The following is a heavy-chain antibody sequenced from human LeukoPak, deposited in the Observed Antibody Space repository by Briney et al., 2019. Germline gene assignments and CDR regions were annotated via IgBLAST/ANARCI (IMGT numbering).Heavy chain of an antibody. CDR2: AYGDGTDK. D-gene: IGHD2-15*01. Sequence: GGSLRLSCAASGFTFNRYGMHWVRQAPGKGLEWVAVAYGDGTDKYYADSVKGRFTISKDLSQNRLYMQMNNLRAEDAAMYYCATGGRFYYDLWGQGALVTVSS. V-gene: IGHV3-33*01. J-gene: IGHJ4*02. CDR1: GFTFNRYG. CDR3: ATGGRFYYDL.